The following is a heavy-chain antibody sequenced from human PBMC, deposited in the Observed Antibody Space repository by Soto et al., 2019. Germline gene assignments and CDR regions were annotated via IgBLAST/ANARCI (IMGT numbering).Heavy chain of an antibody. CDR3: GKNGGGYARAVDY. CDR1: GFTFSSYA. D-gene: IGHD5-12*01. Sequence: EVQLLESGGDLVQPGGSLRLSCVASGFTFSSYALTWVRQAPGKGLEWVSAISAGASGGSTYYADSVKGRFTISRDSSKNTLYLQMNSLGDEDTAVYYCGKNGGGYARAVDYWGQGTLVTVSS. J-gene: IGHJ4*02. V-gene: IGHV3-23*01. CDR2: ISAGASGGST.